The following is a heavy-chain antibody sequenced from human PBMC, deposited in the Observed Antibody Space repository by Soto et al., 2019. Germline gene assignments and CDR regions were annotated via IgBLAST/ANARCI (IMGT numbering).Heavy chain of an antibody. CDR3: ASLITILEPDWGGPYMDV. D-gene: IGHD3-3*01. V-gene: IGHV4-39*01. J-gene: IGHJ6*03. CDR2: IYYSGST. CDR1: GGSISSSSYY. Sequence: SETLSLTCTVSGGSISSSSYYWGWIRQPPGKGLEWIGSIYYSGSTYYNPSLKSRVTISVDTSKNQFSLKLSSVTAADTAVYYCASLITILEPDWGGPYMDVWGKGTTVTVSS.